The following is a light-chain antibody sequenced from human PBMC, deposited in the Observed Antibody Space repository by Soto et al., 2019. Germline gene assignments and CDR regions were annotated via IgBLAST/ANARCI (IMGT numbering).Light chain of an antibody. J-gene: IGKJ4*01. CDR2: RVS. CDR3: QQYGNLTLT. CDR1: QTITT. Sequence: IVLTQSPGTLSLSPGERATLSCRASQTITTLAWYQRKPGQAPRLLIYRVSSRATGVPDRFSGSGSGTDYTLTISRLEPEDFAVYYCQQYGNLTLTFGGGTKVDIX. V-gene: IGKV3-20*01.